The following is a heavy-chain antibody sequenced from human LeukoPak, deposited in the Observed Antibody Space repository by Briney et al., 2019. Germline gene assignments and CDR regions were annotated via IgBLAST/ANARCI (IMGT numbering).Heavy chain of an antibody. CDR3: ARDKIAVGATTWFDP. J-gene: IGHJ5*02. V-gene: IGHV3-74*01. Sequence: GGSLRLSCAASGFTFSTYWMHWVRQAPGKGLVWVSCINSDGSSTTYADSVKGRFTISRDNAKNTLYLQMNSLRAEDTAVYFCARDKIAVGATTWFDPWGQGTLVTVSS. CDR2: INSDGSST. D-gene: IGHD1-26*01. CDR1: GFTFSTYW.